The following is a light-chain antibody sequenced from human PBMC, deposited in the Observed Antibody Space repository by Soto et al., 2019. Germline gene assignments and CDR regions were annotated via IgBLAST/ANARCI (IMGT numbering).Light chain of an antibody. CDR2: EVS. V-gene: IGLV2-23*02. CDR3: CSYAGSSTSYV. J-gene: IGLJ1*01. Sequence: QSALTQPASVSGSPGQSITISCTGTSSDVGSYNLVSWYQQHPGKAPKLMIYEVSKRPSGVSNRFSGSKSGNTASLTISGHQAEDEADYYCCSYAGSSTSYVFGTGTKLTVL. CDR1: SSDVGSYNL.